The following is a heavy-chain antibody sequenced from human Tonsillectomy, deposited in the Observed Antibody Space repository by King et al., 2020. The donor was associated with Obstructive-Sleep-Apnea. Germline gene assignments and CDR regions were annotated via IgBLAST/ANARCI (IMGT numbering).Heavy chain of an antibody. V-gene: IGHV5-51*01. CDR3: ARQGEVDTAMVSPIDY. CDR2: FYLGASDT. Sequence: QLVQSGAEVKKPGESMKISCKGSGYSFTSYGIGWVRQIPGKGLEWRGSFYLGASDTSYSPSFQGQFTISADKSISTAYLQWSSLKASDTAMYYCARQGEVDTAMVSPIDYWGQGTLVTVSS. J-gene: IGHJ4*02. D-gene: IGHD5-18*01. CDR1: GYSFTSYG.